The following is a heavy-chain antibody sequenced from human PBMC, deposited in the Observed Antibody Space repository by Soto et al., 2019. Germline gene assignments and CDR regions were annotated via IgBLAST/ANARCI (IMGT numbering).Heavy chain of an antibody. D-gene: IGHD1-26*01. Sequence: SVKVSCKASGFPFTSSAVQWVRQARGQRLQWIGWIVVGSGNTNYAQKFQERVTITRDISTSTAYMELSSPRSEDTAVYYCAAEGATGYFDYWGQGTLVTVSS. CDR3: AAEGATGYFDY. V-gene: IGHV1-58*01. CDR1: GFPFTSSA. J-gene: IGHJ4*02. CDR2: IVVGSGNT.